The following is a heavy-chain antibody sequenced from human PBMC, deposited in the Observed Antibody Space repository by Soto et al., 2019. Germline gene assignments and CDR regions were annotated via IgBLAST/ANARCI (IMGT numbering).Heavy chain of an antibody. Sequence: EVLLVESGGGLVQPGGSLRLSCEASGFTFSSYWMHWVRQTPGTGLVWLSRINSDGSTINYADSVKGRFTTSRDNGKNTVYLQMNSLRAEDTAVYYCAKPYSSSLYGMDVWGQGTTVTVSS. J-gene: IGHJ6*02. CDR2: INSDGSTI. CDR1: GFTFSSYW. V-gene: IGHV3-74*01. CDR3: AKPYSSSLYGMDV. D-gene: IGHD6-13*01.